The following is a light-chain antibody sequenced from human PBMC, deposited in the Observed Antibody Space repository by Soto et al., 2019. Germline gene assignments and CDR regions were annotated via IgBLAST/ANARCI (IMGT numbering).Light chain of an antibody. V-gene: IGLV2-14*01. CDR3: SSYAGSSNV. CDR2: QVT. Sequence: QSVLTQPASVSGSPGQSITISCTGTSSDIAIYNFVSWYQQHPGKAPRLMIFQVTNRPSGVSTRFSGSKSGNTASLTISGLQAEDEADYYCSSYAGSSNVFGTGTKVTVL. J-gene: IGLJ1*01. CDR1: SSDIAIYNF.